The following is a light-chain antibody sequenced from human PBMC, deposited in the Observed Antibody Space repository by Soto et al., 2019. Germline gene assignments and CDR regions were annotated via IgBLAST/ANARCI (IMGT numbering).Light chain of an antibody. CDR2: EVT. CDR3: RSYTPTGTHV. V-gene: IGLV2-14*01. Sequence: QSALTQPASVSGSPGQSITISCTGTSNDVGAYNYVSWYQHHPGKAPNLIIFEVTNRPSGVSDRFSGSLSGNTASLTISGLLPEDESDYFCRSYTPTGTHVFGTGTKVTVL. J-gene: IGLJ1*01. CDR1: SNDVGAYNY.